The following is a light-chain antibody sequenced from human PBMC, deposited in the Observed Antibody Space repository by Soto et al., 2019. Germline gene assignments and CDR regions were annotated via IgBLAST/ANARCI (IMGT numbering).Light chain of an antibody. V-gene: IGKV3-20*01. CDR2: EAS. CDR3: QQYGSSGT. J-gene: IGKJ1*01. CDR1: QTVGVR. Sequence: EIVLTQSPATLSSSTGERATLSCRASQTVGVRLAWYQHKPGQAPRLIIYEASNRAAGIPARFSGSGSGTDFTLTISRLEPEDFAVYYCQQYGSSGTFGQGTKVDIK.